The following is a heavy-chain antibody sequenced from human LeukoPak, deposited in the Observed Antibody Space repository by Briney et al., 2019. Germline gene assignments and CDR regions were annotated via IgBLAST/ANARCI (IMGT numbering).Heavy chain of an antibody. V-gene: IGHV3-30*18. Sequence: GRSLRLSCAASGFTFSSYGLHWVRQAPGKGLEWVAFISYDGSNKSYADSVKGRFTISRDNSKNTVYLQMHSLRAEDTAVYYCAKVDGIPGTSHAFEIWGLGTMVTVSS. CDR2: ISYDGSNK. D-gene: IGHD2-2*01. CDR3: AKVDGIPGTSHAFEI. J-gene: IGHJ3*02. CDR1: GFTFSSYG.